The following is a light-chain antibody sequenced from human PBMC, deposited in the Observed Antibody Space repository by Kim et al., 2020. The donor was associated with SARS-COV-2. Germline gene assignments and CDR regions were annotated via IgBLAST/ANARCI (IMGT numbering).Light chain of an antibody. CDR1: QSISTS. Sequence: PGAGATLSCRASQSISTSLAWYQQRPGHPPRLLIYDASIRATGVPARFSGSGSGTDFTLTISGLKPEDFAVYYCQQRNNWPPKVTFGGGTKVDIK. V-gene: IGKV3-11*01. CDR2: DAS. CDR3: QQRNNWPPKVT. J-gene: IGKJ4*01.